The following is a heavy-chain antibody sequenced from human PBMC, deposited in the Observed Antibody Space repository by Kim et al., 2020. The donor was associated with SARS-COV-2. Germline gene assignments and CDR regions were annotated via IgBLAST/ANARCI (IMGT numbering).Heavy chain of an antibody. CDR3: ARVGLRYFDWKRGAFDY. D-gene: IGHD3-9*01. CDR2: ISSSSSAI. V-gene: IGHV3-48*04. CDR1: GFTFSSYT. Sequence: GGSLRLSCAASGFTFSSYTMNWVRQAPGKGLEWVSYISSSSSAIYYADSVKVRFTISRDNAKNSLYLQMNSLRAEDTAVYYCARVGLRYFDWKRGAFDY. J-gene: IGHJ4*01.